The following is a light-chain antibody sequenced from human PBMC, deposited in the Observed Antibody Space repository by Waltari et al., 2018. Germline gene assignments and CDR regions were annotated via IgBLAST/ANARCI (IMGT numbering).Light chain of an antibody. V-gene: IGLV2-14*03. CDR2: DVS. Sequence: QSALTQPASVSGSAGQSIAISCSGTNSDIGRYNYVYWYQQHPGNAPRLIIYDVSRWPSGVSNRFIGSKSGITASLAISGLQAEDEGDYFCASYTSSNTVIFGGGTRVTVL. CDR1: NSDIGRYNY. J-gene: IGLJ2*01. CDR3: ASYTSSNTVI.